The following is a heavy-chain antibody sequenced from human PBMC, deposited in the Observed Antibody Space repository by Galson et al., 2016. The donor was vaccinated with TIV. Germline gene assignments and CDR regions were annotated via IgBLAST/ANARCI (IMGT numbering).Heavy chain of an antibody. CDR1: GFPVSDNY. Sequence: SLRLSCAASGFPVSDNYMTWVRRAPGKGLEWVSIIHTGGNTNYADSVRGRFTISRDNAKNTVYLQMSRLRAEAAAVYYCARERRHCGNECFLQYYYGMDVWGQGTTVTVSS. V-gene: IGHV3-66*02. CDR3: ARERRHCGNECFLQYYYGMDV. D-gene: IGHD4-23*01. J-gene: IGHJ6*02. CDR2: IHTGGNT.